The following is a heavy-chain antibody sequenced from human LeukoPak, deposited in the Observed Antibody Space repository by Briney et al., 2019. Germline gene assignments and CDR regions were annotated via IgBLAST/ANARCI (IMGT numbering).Heavy chain of an antibody. CDR1: GFTFSSYA. D-gene: IGHD3-3*01. CDR2: ISGSGGST. Sequence: GGSLRLSCAASGFTFSSYAMSWVRQAPGKGLEWVSAISGSGGSTYYADSVKGRFTISRDNSKNTLYLQMNSLRAEDTAVYYCAKMTYYDFWSGNFDYWGQGTLVTVSS. J-gene: IGHJ4*02. V-gene: IGHV3-23*01. CDR3: AKMTYYDFWSGNFDY.